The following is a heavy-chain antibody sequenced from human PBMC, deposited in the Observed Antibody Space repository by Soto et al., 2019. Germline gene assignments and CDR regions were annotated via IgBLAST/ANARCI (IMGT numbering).Heavy chain of an antibody. V-gene: IGHV1-8*01. CDR1: GYTFTSHD. CDR2: MNPDSGHT. D-gene: IGHD3-22*01. Sequence: ASVKVSCKASGYTFTSHDINWVRQATGQGPEWMGWMNPDSGHTGYAQKFQGRVSMTRDISINTAYMELSSLRSEDTAVYYCARDRLYYYDSSGKGNYYYYGMDVWGQGTTVTSP. CDR3: ARDRLYYYDSSGKGNYYYYGMDV. J-gene: IGHJ6*02.